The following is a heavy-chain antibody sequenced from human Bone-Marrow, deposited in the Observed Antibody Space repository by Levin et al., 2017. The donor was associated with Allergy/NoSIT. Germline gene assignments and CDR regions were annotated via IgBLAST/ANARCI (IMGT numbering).Heavy chain of an antibody. Sequence: GESLKISCKASGYTFTSYYMHWVRQAPGQGLEWMGIINPSGGSTSYAQKFQGRVTMTRDTSTSTVYMELSSLRSEDTAVYYCARDWAEVYYDSSGYFDYWGQGTLVTVSS. D-gene: IGHD3-22*01. J-gene: IGHJ4*02. CDR3: ARDWAEVYYDSSGYFDY. CDR1: GYTFTSYY. CDR2: INPSGGST. V-gene: IGHV1-46*01.